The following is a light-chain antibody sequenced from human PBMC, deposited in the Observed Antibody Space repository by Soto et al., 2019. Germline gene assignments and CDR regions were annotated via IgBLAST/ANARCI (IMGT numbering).Light chain of an antibody. J-gene: IGKJ1*01. Sequence: DIQMTQSPSSLSASVGDRVTITCRASQSISGYLNWYQQKPGKAPKLLIYAASSLQSGVPSRFSGSGSGTDFTLTISSLQPEDFATYYCQQSYSTSWTFGQGT. CDR3: QQSYSTSWT. CDR2: AAS. V-gene: IGKV1-39*01. CDR1: QSISGY.